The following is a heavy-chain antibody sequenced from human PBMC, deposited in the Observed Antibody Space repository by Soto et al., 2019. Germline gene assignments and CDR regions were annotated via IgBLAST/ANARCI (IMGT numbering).Heavy chain of an antibody. V-gene: IGHV3-23*01. J-gene: IGHJ4*02. CDR1: GFTFSSYS. CDR2: FRSGGDDDTT. CDR3: AKKVNSGSGSQFFDY. Sequence: PGGSLILSCAASGFTFSSYSMSWVRQAPGKGLEWVSGFRSGGDDDTTYYADSVRGRFTISRDNSKNTLFLQMNSLRAEDTAIYYCAKKVNSGSGSQFFDYWGQGTLVTVSS. D-gene: IGHD3-10*01.